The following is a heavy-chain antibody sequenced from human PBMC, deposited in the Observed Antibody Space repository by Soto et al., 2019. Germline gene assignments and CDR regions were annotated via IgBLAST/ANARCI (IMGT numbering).Heavy chain of an antibody. D-gene: IGHD4-4*01. CDR3: AKKGYSNYAPFDY. CDR2: ISGSGGST. V-gene: IGHV3-23*01. Sequence: VQLLESGGGLVQPGGSLRLSCAASGFTFSSYAMSWVRQAPGKGLEWVSAISGSGGSTYYADSVKGRFTISRDNSKNTLYLQMNSLGAEDTAVYYCAKKGYSNYAPFDYWGQGTLVTVSS. J-gene: IGHJ4*02. CDR1: GFTFSSYA.